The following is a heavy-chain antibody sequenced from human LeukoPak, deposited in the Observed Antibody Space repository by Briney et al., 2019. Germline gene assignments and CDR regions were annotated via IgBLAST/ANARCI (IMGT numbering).Heavy chain of an antibody. CDR2: INHSGST. V-gene: IGHV4-34*01. Sequence: PSETLSLTCAVYGGSFSGYYWSWIRQPPGKGLEWIGEINHSGSTNYNPSLKSRVTISVDMSKNQFSLQMTSVTAADTAVYYCAREFYDYVWGSYRFDYWGQGILVTVSS. J-gene: IGHJ4*02. CDR1: GGSFSGYY. CDR3: AREFYDYVWGSYRFDY. D-gene: IGHD3-16*02.